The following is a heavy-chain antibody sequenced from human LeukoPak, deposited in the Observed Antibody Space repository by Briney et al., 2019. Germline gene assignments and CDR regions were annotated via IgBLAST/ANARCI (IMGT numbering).Heavy chain of an antibody. Sequence: GGSLRLSCAASGFTFSSYGMHWVREAPGKGLEWVAVIWYDGSNKYYADSVKGRFTISRDNSKNTLYLQMNSLRAEDTAVYYCARDLGIGYFDLWGRGTLVTVSS. CDR3: ARDLGIGYFDL. D-gene: IGHD7-27*01. V-gene: IGHV3-33*01. J-gene: IGHJ2*01. CDR1: GFTFSSYG. CDR2: IWYDGSNK.